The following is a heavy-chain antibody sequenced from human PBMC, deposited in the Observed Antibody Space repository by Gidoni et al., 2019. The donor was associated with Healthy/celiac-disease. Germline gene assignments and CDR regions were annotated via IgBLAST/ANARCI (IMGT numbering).Heavy chain of an antibody. J-gene: IGHJ4*02. CDR1: GLPFSSYE. Sequence: EVQLVESGGGLVQPGGSLRLSCAASGLPFSSYEMTWVRQAPGKGLEWVSYISSSGSTIYYADSVKGRFTISRDNAKNSLYLQMNSLRAEDTAVYYCARVSDYDILTGYYSYFDYWGQGTLVTVSS. CDR2: ISSSGSTI. D-gene: IGHD3-9*01. CDR3: ARVSDYDILTGYYSYFDY. V-gene: IGHV3-48*03.